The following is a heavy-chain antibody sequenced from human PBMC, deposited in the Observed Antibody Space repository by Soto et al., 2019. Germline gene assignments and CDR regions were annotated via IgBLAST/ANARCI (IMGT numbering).Heavy chain of an antibody. CDR3: ASLSGSRDY. D-gene: IGHD1-26*01. CDR2: IYYSGST. J-gene: IGHJ4*02. Sequence: SETLSLTCTVSGGSISSYYWSWIRQPPGKGLEWIGYIYYSGSTNYNPSLKSRVTISVDTSKNQFSLKLSSVTAADTAVYYCASLSGSRDYWGQGTLVTVSS. CDR1: GGSISSYY. V-gene: IGHV4-59*01.